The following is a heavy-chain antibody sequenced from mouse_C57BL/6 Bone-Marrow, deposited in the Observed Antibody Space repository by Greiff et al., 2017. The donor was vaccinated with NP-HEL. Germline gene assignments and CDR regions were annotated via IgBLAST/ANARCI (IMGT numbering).Heavy chain of an antibody. D-gene: IGHD2-1*01. CDR1: GYAFTNYL. V-gene: IGHV1-54*01. J-gene: IGHJ2*01. Sequence: QVQLQQSGAELVRPGTSVKVSCKASGYAFTNYLIEWVKQRPGQGLEWIGVINPGSGGTNYNEKFKGKATLTADKSSSTAYMQLSSLTSEDSAGYFCARERQLHLDYWGQGTTLTVSS. CDR3: ARERQLHLDY. CDR2: INPGSGGT.